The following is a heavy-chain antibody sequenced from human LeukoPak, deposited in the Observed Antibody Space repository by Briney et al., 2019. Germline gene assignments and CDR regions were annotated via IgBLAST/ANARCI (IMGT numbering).Heavy chain of an antibody. J-gene: IGHJ3*02. CDR2: IYYTGNT. CDR1: GGSFSNYY. V-gene: IGHV4-59*01. Sequence: SETLSLTCTVSGGSFSNYYWSWIRQPPGKALEWIGYIYYTGNTNYNPSLKSRVTISVDTSKNQFSLKLSSVTAADTAVYFCARDRSSSSWSHAFDSWGQGTMITVSS. CDR3: ARDRSSSSWSHAFDS. D-gene: IGHD6-13*01.